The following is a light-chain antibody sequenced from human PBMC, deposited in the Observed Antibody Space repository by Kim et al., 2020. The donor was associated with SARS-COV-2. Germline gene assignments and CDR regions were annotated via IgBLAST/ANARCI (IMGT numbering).Light chain of an antibody. CDR2: STD. CDR3: QSYDTSLSGSV. V-gene: IGLV1-40*01. J-gene: IGLJ1*01. Sequence: QTVIISCTGSGCNIGAGCDVHWYQQLPGKAPQFLIYSTDRRPYGVPDRFSGSKSGTSASLTIAGLQPKDEADYYCQSYDTSLSGSVFGTGTKVTVL. CDR1: GCNIGAGCD.